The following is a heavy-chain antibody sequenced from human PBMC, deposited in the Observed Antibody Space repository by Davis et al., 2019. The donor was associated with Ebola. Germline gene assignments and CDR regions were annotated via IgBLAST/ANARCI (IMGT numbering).Heavy chain of an antibody. CDR1: GGSISSGVYY. CDR3: AREDYYYENNGYYPTRRSGAFDI. V-gene: IGHV4-31*03. CDR2: IYYSGST. D-gene: IGHD3-22*01. J-gene: IGHJ3*02. Sequence: MPSETLSLTCTVSGGSISSGVYYWSWIRQHPGKGLEWIGYIYYSGSTYYNPSLKSRVTISVDTSKNQFSLKLSSVTAADTAVYSCAREDYYYENNGYYPTRRSGAFDIWGQGTMVTVSS.